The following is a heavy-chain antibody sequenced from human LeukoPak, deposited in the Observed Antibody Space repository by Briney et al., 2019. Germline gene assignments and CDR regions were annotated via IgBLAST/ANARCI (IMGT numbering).Heavy chain of an antibody. V-gene: IGHV3-21*06. CDR3: ARDHGIPGSGSYRFDY. CDR2: ISSSSSYI. J-gene: IGHJ4*01. Sequence: GGSLRLSYAPSGFTFSSYSMNWVRQAPGKGLEWVSSISSSSSYIYYADSAKGRFTISRDYAKNLLYLQMNSLRIEDTAVYYCARDHGIPGSGSYRFDYWGHGTLVTVSS. D-gene: IGHD3-10*01. CDR1: GFTFSSYS.